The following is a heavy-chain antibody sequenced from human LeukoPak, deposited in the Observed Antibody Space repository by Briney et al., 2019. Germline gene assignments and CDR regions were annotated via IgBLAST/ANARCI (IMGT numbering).Heavy chain of an antibody. Sequence: GGSLRLSCIASGLVFSNYGMSWVRQAPGKGLEWVSAISGSSGTTYYADSVKGRFTISRDNSKNTLYLQMNSLRAEDTAVYYCARALGYCSSSSCPEGYWGQGTLVTVSS. CDR1: GLVFSNYG. D-gene: IGHD2-2*01. V-gene: IGHV3-23*01. CDR2: ISGSSGTT. J-gene: IGHJ4*02. CDR3: ARALGYCSSSSCPEGY.